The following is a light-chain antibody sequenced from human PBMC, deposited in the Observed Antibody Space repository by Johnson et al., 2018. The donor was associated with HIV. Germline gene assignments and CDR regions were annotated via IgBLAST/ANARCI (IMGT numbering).Light chain of an antibody. CDR3: GTWDSSLSAGWGV. Sequence: SVLTQPPSVSAAPGQKVTISCSGSSSNIGNNYVSWYQQLPGTAPKLLIYDNNKRPSGIPDRFSGSKSGTSATLGITGLQTGDEADYYCGTWDSSLSAGWGVFGPGTKVTVL. J-gene: IGLJ1*01. V-gene: IGLV1-51*01. CDR2: DNN. CDR1: SSNIGNNY.